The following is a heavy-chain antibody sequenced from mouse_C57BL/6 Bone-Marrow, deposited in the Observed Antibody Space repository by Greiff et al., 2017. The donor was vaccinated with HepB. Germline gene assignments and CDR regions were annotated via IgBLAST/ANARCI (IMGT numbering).Heavy chain of an antibody. CDR2: ISDGGSYT. V-gene: IGHV5-4*01. Sequence: EVQLVESGGGLVKPGGSLKLSCAASGFTFSSYAMSWVRQTPEKRLEWVATISDGGSYTYYPDNVKGRFTISRDNAKNNLYLQMSHLKSEDTAMYYCAREWDYYGSSYDYYAMDYWGQGTSVTVSS. D-gene: IGHD1-1*01. CDR3: AREWDYYGSSYDYYAMDY. CDR1: GFTFSSYA. J-gene: IGHJ4*01.